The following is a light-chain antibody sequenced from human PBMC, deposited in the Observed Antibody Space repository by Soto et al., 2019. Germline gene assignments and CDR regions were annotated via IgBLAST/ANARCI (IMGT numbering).Light chain of an antibody. CDR2: VAS. CDR3: QQYNAWPLT. V-gene: IGKV3-15*01. CDR1: QSVNSN. Sequence: EIVMTQSPATLSVSPGERVTLSCSASQSVNSNLAWYKQKPGQTPKLLIYVASTRATGIPARFSGSGSGTEFTLTISSLQSEDFAIYYCQQYNAWPLTFGGGTKVEFK. J-gene: IGKJ4*01.